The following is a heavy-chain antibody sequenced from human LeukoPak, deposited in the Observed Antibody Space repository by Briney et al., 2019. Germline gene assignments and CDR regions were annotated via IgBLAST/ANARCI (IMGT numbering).Heavy chain of an antibody. V-gene: IGHV3-53*01. Sequence: GGSLRLSCAASGFTVSNNYMNWVRQAPGKGLEWASVMYSGGSTNYADSVKGRFTISRDSSRNTLYLQMNSLRVEDTAVYYCARGLYGHWGQGTLVTVSS. CDR1: GFTVSNNY. J-gene: IGHJ4*02. CDR3: ARGLYGH. D-gene: IGHD4-17*01. CDR2: MYSGGST.